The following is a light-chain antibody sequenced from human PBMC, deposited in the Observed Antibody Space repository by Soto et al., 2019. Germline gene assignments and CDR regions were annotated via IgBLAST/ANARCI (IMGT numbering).Light chain of an antibody. CDR1: QSVSSSY. V-gene: IGKV3-20*01. CDR2: GAS. CDR3: QQYGSSPPYT. J-gene: IGKJ2*01. Sequence: DIVLPQSPGTLALSPGERATLSCRASQSVSSSYLAWYQQKPGQAPRLLIYGASSRATGIPDRFSGSGSGTDFTLTISRLEPEDFAVYYCQQYGSSPPYTCGPGTKLEMK.